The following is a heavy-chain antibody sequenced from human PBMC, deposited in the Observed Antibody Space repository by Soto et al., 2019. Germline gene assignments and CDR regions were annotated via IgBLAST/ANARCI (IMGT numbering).Heavy chain of an antibody. D-gene: IGHD5-18*01. CDR3: ASPTEIQLWYRFDY. CDR2: IIPILGIA. V-gene: IGHV1-69*02. J-gene: IGHJ4*02. Sequence: SVKVSCKASGGTFSSYTISWVRQAPGQGLEWMGRIIPILGIANYAQKFQGRVTITADKSTSTAYMELSSLRSEDTAVYYCASPTEIQLWYRFDYWGQGTLVTVSS. CDR1: GGTFSSYT.